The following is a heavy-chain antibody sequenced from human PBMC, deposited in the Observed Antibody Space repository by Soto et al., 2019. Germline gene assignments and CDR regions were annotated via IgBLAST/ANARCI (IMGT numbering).Heavy chain of an antibody. V-gene: IGHV1-3*01. J-gene: IGHJ4*02. CDR1: GYTFTSYA. Sequence: ASVKVSCKASGYTFTSYAMHWVRQAPGQRLEWMGWINAGNGNTKYSQKFQGRVTITRDTSASTAYMELSSLRSEDTAVYYCARAPWGCGGSCYLAYWGQGTLVTVSS. CDR3: ARAPWGCGGSCYLAY. D-gene: IGHD2-15*01. CDR2: INAGNGNT.